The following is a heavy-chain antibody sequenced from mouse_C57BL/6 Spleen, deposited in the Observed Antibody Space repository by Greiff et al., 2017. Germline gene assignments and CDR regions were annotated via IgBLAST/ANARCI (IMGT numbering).Heavy chain of an antibody. J-gene: IGHJ4*01. V-gene: IGHV1-54*01. CDR1: GYAFTNYL. CDR3: AREGRNDGYYVRYYAMDY. CDR2: INPGSGGT. D-gene: IGHD2-3*01. Sequence: QVQLQQSGAELVRPGTSVKVSCKASGYAFTNYLIEWVKQRPGQGLEWIGVINPGSGGTNYNEKFKGKATLTADKSSSTAYMQLSSLTSEDSAVYSCAREGRNDGYYVRYYAMDYWGQGTSVTVSS.